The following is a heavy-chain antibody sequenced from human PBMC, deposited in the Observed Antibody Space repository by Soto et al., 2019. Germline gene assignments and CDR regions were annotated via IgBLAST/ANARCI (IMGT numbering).Heavy chain of an antibody. D-gene: IGHD2-2*01. CDR1: GGSISSYY. CDR3: ARAGGYDPQYNWFDP. J-gene: IGHJ5*02. V-gene: IGHV4-59*01. Sequence: PSETLSLTCTVSGGSISSYYWSWIRQPPGKGLEWIGYIYYSGSTNYNPSLKSRVTISVDTSKNQFSLKLSSVTAADTAVYYCARAGGYDPQYNWFDPWGQGTLVTVSS. CDR2: IYYSGST.